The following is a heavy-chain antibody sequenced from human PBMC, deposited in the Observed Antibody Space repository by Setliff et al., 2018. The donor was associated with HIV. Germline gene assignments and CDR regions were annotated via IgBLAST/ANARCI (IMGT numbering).Heavy chain of an antibody. Sequence: ASVKVSCKASGYTFTSYAMHWVRQAPGQRLEWMGWINAGNGNTKYSQKFQGRVTITRDTSASTAYMELSSLRSDDTAVYFCARVYCSIASCYDEYYFDYWGQGTLVTVSS. CDR2: INAGNGNT. J-gene: IGHJ4*02. CDR1: GYTFTSYA. V-gene: IGHV1-3*01. D-gene: IGHD2-2*01. CDR3: ARVYCSIASCYDEYYFDY.